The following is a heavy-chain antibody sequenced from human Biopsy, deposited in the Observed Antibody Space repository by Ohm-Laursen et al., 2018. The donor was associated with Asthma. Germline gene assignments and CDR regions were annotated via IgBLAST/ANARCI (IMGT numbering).Heavy chain of an antibody. J-gene: IGHJ5*02. CDR2: IDQSGYT. D-gene: IGHD1-20*01. Sequence: SETLSLTCTVYGGYHTGHYWNWIRQPPGKGLEWIGEIDQSGYTNYNPSLKSRVTISADTSKNQFHLNLSSVTAADTAVYFCARAAITGIRGWFDPWGQGTQVTVSS. CDR3: ARAAITGIRGWFDP. V-gene: IGHV4-34*01. CDR1: GGYHTGHY.